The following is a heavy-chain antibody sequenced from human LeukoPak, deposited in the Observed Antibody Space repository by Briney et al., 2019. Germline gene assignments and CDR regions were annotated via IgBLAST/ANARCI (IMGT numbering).Heavy chain of an antibody. Sequence: SETLSLTCTVSGGSISGYYWGWIRQPPGKGLEWIGSIYYSESTYYNPSLKSRVTISVDTSKNQFSLKLSSVTAADTAVYYCARASYYYDSSGHFDYWGQGTLVTVSS. V-gene: IGHV4-39*07. CDR1: GGSISGYY. J-gene: IGHJ4*02. CDR3: ARASYYYDSSGHFDY. D-gene: IGHD3-22*01. CDR2: IYYSEST.